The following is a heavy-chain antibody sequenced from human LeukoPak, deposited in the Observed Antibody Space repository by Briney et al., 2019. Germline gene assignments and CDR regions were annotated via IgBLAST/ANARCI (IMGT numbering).Heavy chain of an antibody. V-gene: IGHV3-48*03. CDR2: ISGGGSTM. CDR3: ARDPAGVDY. CDR1: GFTFSNYV. D-gene: IGHD3-10*01. J-gene: IGHJ4*02. Sequence: AGGSLRLSCAASGFTFSNYVMSWVRQAPGKGLEWVSYISGGGSTMYYADSVKGRFTISRDNAKNSLFPQMNSLRAEDTAVYYCARDPAGVDYWGQGTLVTVSS.